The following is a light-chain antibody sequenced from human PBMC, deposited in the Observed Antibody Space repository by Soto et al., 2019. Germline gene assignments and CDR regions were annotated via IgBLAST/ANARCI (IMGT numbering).Light chain of an antibody. V-gene: IGKV3-15*01. CDR2: GAS. Sequence: EIVMTQSPATLSVSPGETATLSCRASQSVRNYLAWFQQKPGQAPRLLIFGASTRATGVRARFSGSGSETEFTLTITSLQSEDFAVYYCQQYNNWPPLFTFGPGTKVDIK. CDR3: QQYNNWPPLFT. CDR1: QSVRNY. J-gene: IGKJ3*01.